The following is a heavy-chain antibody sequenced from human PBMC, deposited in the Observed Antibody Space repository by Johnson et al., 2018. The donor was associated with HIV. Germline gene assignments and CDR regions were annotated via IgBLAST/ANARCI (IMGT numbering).Heavy chain of an antibody. Sequence: VQLVESGGGLVQPGGSLRLSCAASGFIFSNYAMSWVRQAPGKGLEWVSAISGSDGSTSYADSVKGRFTISRDNSKNTLYLQMNSLRAEDTAVYYCAKGEGYCGGDCLDAFDIWGQGTMVTVSS. J-gene: IGHJ3*02. CDR1: GFIFSNYA. D-gene: IGHD2-21*01. V-gene: IGHV3-23*04. CDR2: ISGSDGST. CDR3: AKGEGYCGGDCLDAFDI.